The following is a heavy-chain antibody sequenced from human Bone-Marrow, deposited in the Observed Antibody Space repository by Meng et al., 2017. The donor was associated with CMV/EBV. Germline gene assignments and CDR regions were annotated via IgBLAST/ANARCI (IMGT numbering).Heavy chain of an antibody. J-gene: IGHJ4*02. CDR2: IYYSGST. CDR3: ARSGTYYYESSGPGGLDY. CDR1: GGSISSGDCY. V-gene: IGHV4-30-4*08. Sequence: SQTLSLTCTVSGGSISSGDCYWSWIRQPPGKGLELIGSIYYSGSTYYNPSLKSRVTKSEDTSKNQFSLKLSSVTVADTAVYYCARSGTYYYESSGPGGLDYWGQGTRVTGSS. D-gene: IGHD3-22*01.